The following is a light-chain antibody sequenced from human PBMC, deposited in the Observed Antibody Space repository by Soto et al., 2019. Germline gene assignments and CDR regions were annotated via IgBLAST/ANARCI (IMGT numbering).Light chain of an antibody. J-gene: IGKJ1*01. V-gene: IGKV3-20*01. CDR1: QSVRTSY. CDR2: GAS. CDR3: HHYGSSLGT. Sequence: EIVLTQSPGTLSLSPGERATLSCRASQSVRTSYLAWYQQKPGQPPRLLIYGASSRATAIPDRFSGSGSGTDFTLTISRLEPEDFAVYYCHHYGSSLGTFGHGTKVDIK.